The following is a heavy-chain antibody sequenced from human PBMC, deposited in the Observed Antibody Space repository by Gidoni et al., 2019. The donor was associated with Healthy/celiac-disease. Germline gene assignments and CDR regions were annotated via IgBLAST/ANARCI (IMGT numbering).Heavy chain of an antibody. D-gene: IGHD3-3*01. Sequence: QVQLHQWGAGLLKPSETLSLTCAVYGGSFSGYYWSWIRQPPGKGLEWIGEINHSGSTNYNPSLKSRVTISVDTSKNQFSLKLSSVTAADTAVYYCARGSGLYGMDVWGQGTTVTVSS. CDR2: INHSGST. CDR1: GGSFSGYY. V-gene: IGHV4-34*01. CDR3: ARGSGLYGMDV. J-gene: IGHJ6*02.